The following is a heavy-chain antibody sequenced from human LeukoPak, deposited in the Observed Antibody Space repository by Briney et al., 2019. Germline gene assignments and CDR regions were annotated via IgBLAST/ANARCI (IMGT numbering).Heavy chain of an antibody. Sequence: GGSLRLSCAASGFTFSSYWMSWVRQAPGEGLEWVAKINQDGTEKAYVDSVRGRFTISRDNAKNSLFLQMNSLRAEDTAVYYCARERSSGLSFDYWGQGTLDTVSS. CDR1: GFTFSSYW. D-gene: IGHD6-19*01. V-gene: IGHV3-7*03. CDR2: INQDGTEK. CDR3: ARERSSGLSFDY. J-gene: IGHJ4*02.